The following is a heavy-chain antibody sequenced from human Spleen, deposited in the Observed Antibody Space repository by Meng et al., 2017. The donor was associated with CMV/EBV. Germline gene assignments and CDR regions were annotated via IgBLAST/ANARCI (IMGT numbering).Heavy chain of an antibody. J-gene: IGHJ4*02. CDR1: GYTFSSYG. V-gene: IGHV1-18*01. Sequence: ASVKVSCKASGYTFSSYGISWVRQAPGQGFEWMGWISAYNGNTNHPQKFQGRVTMTTDTDTSTAYMELRSLRSDDTAVYYCARAYGITGQGEFDYWGQGTLVTVSS. CDR3: ARAYGITGQGEFDY. D-gene: IGHD1-20*01. CDR2: ISAYNGNT.